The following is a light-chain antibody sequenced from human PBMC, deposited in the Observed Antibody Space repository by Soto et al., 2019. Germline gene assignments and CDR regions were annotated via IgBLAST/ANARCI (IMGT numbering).Light chain of an antibody. CDR1: QSVSGN. V-gene: IGKV3-15*01. Sequence: EIVMTQSPATLSVSPGERATLSCRASQSVSGNLVWYQQKPGQAPRLLIYGASTRATGIPARFSGSGSVTEFTLTISSLQSEDFAVYSCQQYNDWPWTFGPGTKVEIK. CDR2: GAS. J-gene: IGKJ1*01. CDR3: QQYNDWPWT.